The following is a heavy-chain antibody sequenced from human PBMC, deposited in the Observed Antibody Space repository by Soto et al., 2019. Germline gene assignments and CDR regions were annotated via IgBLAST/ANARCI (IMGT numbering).Heavy chain of an antibody. CDR1: GFTFSSYS. J-gene: IGHJ6*02. CDR2: ISSSSSYI. D-gene: IGHD6-13*01. CDR3: ETYTSWYGGDGMDV. V-gene: IGHV3-21*01. Sequence: EVQLVESGGGLVKPGGSLRLSCAASGFTFSSYSMNWVRQAPGKGLEWVSSISSSSSYIYYADSVKGRFTISRDNAKNSLDLQMNSLRAEDTAVYYCETYTSWYGGDGMDVWGQGTTVTVSS.